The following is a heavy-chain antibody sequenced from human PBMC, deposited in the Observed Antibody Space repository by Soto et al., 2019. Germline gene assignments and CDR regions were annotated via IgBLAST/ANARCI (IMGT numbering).Heavy chain of an antibody. CDR3: AKDWEAGYSDLFCMDV. D-gene: IGHD1-26*01. CDR1: GFTFRDYY. J-gene: IGHJ6*02. V-gene: IGHV3-11*06. Sequence: GSLRLSCEASGFTFRDYYMTWFRQAPGKGLEWLSYIDSSTKYTNYADSVKGRFTISRDNAKNSLYLQVNSLRAEDTAVYYCAKDWEAGYSDLFCMDVWGQGTTVTVSS. CDR2: IDSSTKYT.